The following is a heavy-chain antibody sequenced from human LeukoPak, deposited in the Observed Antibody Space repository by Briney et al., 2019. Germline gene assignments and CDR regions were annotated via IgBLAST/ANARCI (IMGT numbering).Heavy chain of an antibody. CDR1: GLTFSRYW. D-gene: IGHD2-15*01. CDR3: ASRDQSCSGDTCYPIDY. Sequence: GGSLRLSCAASGLTFSRYWMHWVRQAPGKGLVWVSRINSEGSSTSYADSVKGRFTISRDNAKNTLYLQMNSLRAEDTAVYYCASRDQSCSGDTCYPIDYWGQGTQVTVSP. J-gene: IGHJ4*02. V-gene: IGHV3-74*01. CDR2: INSEGSST.